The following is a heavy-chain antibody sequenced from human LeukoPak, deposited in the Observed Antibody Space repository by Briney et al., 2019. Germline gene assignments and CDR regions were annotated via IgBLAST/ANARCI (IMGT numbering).Heavy chain of an antibody. J-gene: IGHJ4*02. CDR1: GFTFSSYA. CDR3: AKRIEYSSSSAYFDF. Sequence: GGSLRLSCAASGFTFSSYAMSWVRQAPGQGLEWVPAISDGAGSTYYADSVKGRFTISRDNSKNTLYLQMNSLRADDTAVYYCAKRIEYSSSSAYFDFWGQGTLVTVSS. V-gene: IGHV3-23*01. D-gene: IGHD6-6*01. CDR2: ISDGAGST.